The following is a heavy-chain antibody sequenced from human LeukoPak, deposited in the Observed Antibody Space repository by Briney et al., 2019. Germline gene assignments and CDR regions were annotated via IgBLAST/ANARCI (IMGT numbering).Heavy chain of an antibody. J-gene: IGHJ5*02. Sequence: ASVKVSCKASGYVFTSYAMNWVRQAPGQGLEWMGWINPNSGGTNYAQKFQGWVTMTRDTSISTAYMELSRLRSDDTAVYYCARSLNYGSGSGTWNWFDPWGQGTLVTVSS. D-gene: IGHD3-10*01. CDR1: GYVFTSYA. CDR2: INPNSGGT. CDR3: ARSLNYGSGSGTWNWFDP. V-gene: IGHV1-2*04.